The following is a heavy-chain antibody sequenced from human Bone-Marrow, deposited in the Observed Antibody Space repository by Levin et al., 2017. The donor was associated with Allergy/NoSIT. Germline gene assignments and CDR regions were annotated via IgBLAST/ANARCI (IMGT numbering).Heavy chain of an antibody. CDR2: IGPGGIIT. CDR1: GFGFSDYY. J-gene: IGHJ5*02. D-gene: IGHD2-15*01. CDR3: AGDMGNYCSGPKCFSWFDR. Sequence: MTGGSLRLSCAASGFGFSDYYMNWIRQAPGKGLEWVSYIGPGGIITSYADSVEGRFTISRDNAKKSLYLEMKGLRADDTAVYYCAGDMGNYCSGPKCFSWFDRWGQGTLVTVSS. V-gene: IGHV3-11*01.